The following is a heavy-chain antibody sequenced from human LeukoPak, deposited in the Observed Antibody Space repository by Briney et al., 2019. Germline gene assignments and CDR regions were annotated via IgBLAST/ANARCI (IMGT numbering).Heavy chain of an antibody. CDR2: IHHSGST. CDR3: ARSRGWLQSHPLGY. V-gene: IGHV4-34*01. D-gene: IGHD5-24*01. Sequence: SETLSLTCAVYGGSFSGYYWSWIRQPPGKGLECIGEIHHSGSTNYNPSLKSRVTLSVDTSKNQFSLKLSSVTAADTAVYYCARSRGWLQSHPLGYWGQGTLVTVSS. CDR1: GGSFSGYY. J-gene: IGHJ4*02.